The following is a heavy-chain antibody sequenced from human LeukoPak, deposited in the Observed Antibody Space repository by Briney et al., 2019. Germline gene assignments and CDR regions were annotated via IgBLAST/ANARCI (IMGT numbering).Heavy chain of an antibody. CDR1: GFTFSSYG. J-gene: IGHJ4*02. Sequence: GGSLRLSCAASGFTFSSYGMSWVRQAPGKGLEWASAISDSGGSTYYADSVKGRFTISRDNAKNSLYLQMNSLRAEDTAVYYCAGRFRNTGEYYFDYWGQGTLVTVSS. D-gene: IGHD3-16*01. V-gene: IGHV3-23*01. CDR2: ISDSGGST. CDR3: AGRFRNTGEYYFDY.